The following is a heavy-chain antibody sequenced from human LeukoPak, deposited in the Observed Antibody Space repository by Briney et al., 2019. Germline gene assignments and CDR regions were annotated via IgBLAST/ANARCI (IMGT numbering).Heavy chain of an antibody. CDR1: GFTFSSYG. V-gene: IGHV3-30*02. Sequence: GGSLRLSCAASGFTFSSYGMHWVRQAPGKGLEWVAFIRYDGSNKYNADSVKGRFTISRDNSKNTLYLQMNSLRAEDTAVYYCAKEGAELGYCSSTSCPNNWFDPWGQGTLVTVSS. CDR3: AKEGAELGYCSSTSCPNNWFDP. J-gene: IGHJ5*02. CDR2: IRYDGSNK. D-gene: IGHD2-2*01.